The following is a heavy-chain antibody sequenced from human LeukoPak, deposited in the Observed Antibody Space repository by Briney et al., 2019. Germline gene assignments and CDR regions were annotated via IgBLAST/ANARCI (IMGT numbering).Heavy chain of an antibody. CDR1: GFTFSSYW. J-gene: IGHJ4*02. V-gene: IGHV3-74*01. Sequence: GGSLGLSCAASGFTFSSYWMHWVRQAPGKGLVWISRINSDGSGKNYADSVKGRFTISRDNAKNTLCLQMNSLRAEDTAVYYCASVGYSSGSYYFDYWGQGTLVTASS. CDR2: INSDGSGK. D-gene: IGHD6-19*01. CDR3: ASVGYSSGSYYFDY.